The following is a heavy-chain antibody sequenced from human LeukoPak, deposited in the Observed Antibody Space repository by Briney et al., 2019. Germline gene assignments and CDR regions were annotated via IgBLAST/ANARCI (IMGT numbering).Heavy chain of an antibody. V-gene: IGHV1-18*01. CDR1: GYTLTSYG. J-gene: IGHJ4*02. Sequence: ASVKVSCKASGYTLTSYGISWVRQAPGQGLEWMGWISAYNGNTNYAQKLQGRVTMTTDTSTSAAYMELRSLRSDDTAVYYCARLSTYYDSSGPSDYWGQGTLVTVSS. CDR2: ISAYNGNT. D-gene: IGHD3-22*01. CDR3: ARLSTYYDSSGPSDY.